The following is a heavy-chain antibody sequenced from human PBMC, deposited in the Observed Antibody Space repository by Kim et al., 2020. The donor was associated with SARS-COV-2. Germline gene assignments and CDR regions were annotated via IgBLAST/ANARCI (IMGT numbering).Heavy chain of an antibody. J-gene: IGHJ6*03. CDR1: GGTFSSYA. CDR3: ARQDIVVVPAASNALYYYYYMDV. CDR2: IIPIFGTA. Sequence: SVKVSCKASGGTFSSYAISWVRQAPGQGLEWMGGIIPIFGTANYAQKFQGRVTITADESTSTAYMELSSLRSEDTAVYYCARQDIVVVPAASNALYYYYYMDVWGKGTTVTVSS. D-gene: IGHD2-2*01. V-gene: IGHV1-69*13.